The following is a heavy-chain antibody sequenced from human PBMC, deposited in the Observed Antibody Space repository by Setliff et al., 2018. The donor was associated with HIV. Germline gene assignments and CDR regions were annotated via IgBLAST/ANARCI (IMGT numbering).Heavy chain of an antibody. D-gene: IGHD6-6*01. J-gene: IGHJ6*04. CDR1: GYTFTDYF. CDR2: INPNSGGT. Sequence: ASVKVSCKASGYTFTDYFINWVRQAPGQGLEWMGRINPNSGGTNYPQKFQGRVTMTRDTSISTAYMEMTSLRSADTAVYYCARGWATGANSSPLDVWGEGTTVTVSS. V-gene: IGHV1-2*06. CDR3: ARGWATGANSSPLDV.